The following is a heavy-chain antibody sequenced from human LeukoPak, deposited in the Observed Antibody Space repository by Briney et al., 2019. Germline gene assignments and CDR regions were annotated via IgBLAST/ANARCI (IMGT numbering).Heavy chain of an antibody. V-gene: IGHV4-38-2*01. CDR1: GGSFGGYY. CDR3: ARGPYSYDSSGAFDI. CDR2: IYHSGST. J-gene: IGHJ3*02. D-gene: IGHD3-22*01. Sequence: SETLSLTCAVYGGSFGGYYWGWIRQPPGKGLEWIGSIYHSGSTYYNPSLKSRVTISVDTSKNQFSLKLSSVTAADTAVYFCARGPYSYDSSGAFDIWGQETMVTVSS.